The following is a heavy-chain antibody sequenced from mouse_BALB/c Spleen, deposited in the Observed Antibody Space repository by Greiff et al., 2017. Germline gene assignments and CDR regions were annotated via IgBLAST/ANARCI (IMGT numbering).Heavy chain of an antibody. CDR2: INPSNGRT. J-gene: IGHJ3*01. V-gene: IGHV1S81*02. CDR3: ARRGLGHDGFAY. D-gene: IGHD2-12*01. CDR1: GYTFTSYW. Sequence: QVQLQQPGAELVKPGASVKLSCKASGYTFTSYWMHWVKQRPGQGLEWIGEINPSNGRTNYNEKFKSKATLTVDKSSSTAYMQLSSLTSEDSAVYYCARRGLGHDGFAYWGQGTLVTVSA.